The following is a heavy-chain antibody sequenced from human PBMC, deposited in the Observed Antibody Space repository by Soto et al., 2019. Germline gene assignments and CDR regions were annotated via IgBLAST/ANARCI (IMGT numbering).Heavy chain of an antibody. CDR2: ISWNSGSI. J-gene: IGHJ4*02. V-gene: IGHV3-9*01. CDR1: GFTFDDYA. CDR3: AKANQAIFGVVAPYDY. Sequence: EVQLVESGGGLVQPGRSLRLSCAASGFTFDDYAMHWVRQAPGKGLEWVSGISWNSGSIGYADSVKGRFTISRDNAKNSLYLQMNSLRAEDTALYYCAKANQAIFGVVAPYDYWGQGTLVTVSS. D-gene: IGHD3-3*01.